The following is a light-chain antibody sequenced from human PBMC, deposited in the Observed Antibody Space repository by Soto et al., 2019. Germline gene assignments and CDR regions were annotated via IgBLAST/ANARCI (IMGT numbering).Light chain of an antibody. CDR3: QHYGETPIT. V-gene: IGKV3D-15*01. J-gene: IGKJ5*01. CDR2: GAS. Sequence: PGGRGTLTCSASQSVTRRLAWYQHRPGQSPRLLISGASMRASGVPVRFSGIVSGTDGTLTVSRLQTEDSAVYYCQHYGETPITFGLGTRLENK. CDR1: QSVTRR.